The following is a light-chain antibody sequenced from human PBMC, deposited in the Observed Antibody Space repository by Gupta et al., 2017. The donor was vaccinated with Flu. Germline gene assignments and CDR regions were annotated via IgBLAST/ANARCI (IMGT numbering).Light chain of an antibody. CDR1: SSDIGEYNY. CDR2: EVS. V-gene: IGLV2-14*01. Sequence: ITISCTGSSSDIGEYNYVSWYQQDPDKAPKLMISEVSNRPSGVSNRFSGFKSGNTASLTISGLQPEDEADYYCSSYTSGSAYVIFGGGTRLTVL. J-gene: IGLJ2*01. CDR3: SSYTSGSAYVI.